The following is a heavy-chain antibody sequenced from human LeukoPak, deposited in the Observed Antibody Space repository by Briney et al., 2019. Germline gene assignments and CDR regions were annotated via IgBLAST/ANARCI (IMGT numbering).Heavy chain of an antibody. V-gene: IGHV3-23*01. CDR3: ARYRGRGSPFDF. D-gene: IGHD1-14*01. CDR1: GFTFSTSA. Sequence: GGSLRLSCAASGFTFSTSAMSWVRQTPGKGLEWVSGILGSGSSIKYADSVRGRFTISRDNSKNTVYLQMNSLRAEDTAVYYCARYRGRGSPFDFWGQGTQVTVSS. CDR2: ILGSGSSI. J-gene: IGHJ4*02.